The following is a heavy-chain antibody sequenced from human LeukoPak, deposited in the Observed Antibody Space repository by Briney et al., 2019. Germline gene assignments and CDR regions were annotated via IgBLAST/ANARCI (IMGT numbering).Heavy chain of an antibody. J-gene: IGHJ3*01. CDR1: GYRFTGHY. CDR2: INPHSGAT. V-gene: IGHV1-2*02. D-gene: IGHD1-26*01. CDR3: ARVRVGATGSLDVFNL. Sequence: ASVKVSCKASGYRFTGHYIHWVRQPPGQGLEWMGWINPHSGATNYAQKIQGRVTMTRDTSISTAYMELSSLRSDDTAMYYCARVRVGATGSLDVFNLWGQGTMVTVSS.